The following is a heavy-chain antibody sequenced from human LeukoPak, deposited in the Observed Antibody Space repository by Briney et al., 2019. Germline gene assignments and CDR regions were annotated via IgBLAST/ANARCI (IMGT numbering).Heavy chain of an antibody. CDR1: GFTVIIYA. CDR2: ISGSGGST. CDR3: SENSRYYDFWSVYAYMDV. Sequence: PGGSLRLSCAASGFTVIIYAMSWVRQAPGKGLEWVSAISGSGGSTYYADSVKGRFTISRDNSKNTLYLQMNSQRAQHKPVQHCSENSRYYDFWSVYAYMDVWGKGTTVTVSS. V-gene: IGHV3-23*01. D-gene: IGHD3-3*01. J-gene: IGHJ6*03.